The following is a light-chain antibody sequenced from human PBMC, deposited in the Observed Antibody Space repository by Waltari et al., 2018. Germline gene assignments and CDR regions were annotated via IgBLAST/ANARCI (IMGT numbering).Light chain of an antibody. V-gene: IGKV1-5*03. J-gene: IGKJ2*01. CDR2: KAS. CDR3: QQYNTDYT. CDR1: QSIMSW. Sequence: DVQMTQSPSTLSASVGDTVSITCRASQSIMSWLAWYQQKAGKAPKVLISKASTLESGVPSRFSGSESGIEFTLTISNLQPDDFATYYCQQYNTDYTFGQGTILEIK.